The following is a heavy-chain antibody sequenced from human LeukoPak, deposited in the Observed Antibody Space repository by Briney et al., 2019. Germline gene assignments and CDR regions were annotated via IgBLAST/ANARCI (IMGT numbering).Heavy chain of an antibody. CDR1: GGSLSDYY. J-gene: IGHJ4*02. CDR3: ARDVVAAAGTWDY. CDR2: IYYSGST. D-gene: IGHD6-13*01. Sequence: SETLSLTCTVSGGSLSDYYWTWVRQPPGKGLEWIGYIYYSGSTNYNPSLKSRVTMSVDTSKNQFSLKLSSVTAADTAVYYCARDVVAAAGTWDYWGQGTLVTVSS. V-gene: IGHV4-59*12.